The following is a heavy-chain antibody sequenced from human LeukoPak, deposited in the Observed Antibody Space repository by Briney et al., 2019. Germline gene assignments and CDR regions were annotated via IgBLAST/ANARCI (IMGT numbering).Heavy chain of an antibody. CDR1: GFTFNSYA. CDR2: ISGSGANT. V-gene: IGHV3-23*01. J-gene: IGHJ4*02. CDR3: ARREKAAVAGPPFFDY. D-gene: IGHD6-19*01. Sequence: GGSLRLSCATSGFTFNSYAMTGVRQAPGKGLEWVSAISGSGANTYFADSGKGRFTISRDNSKNTLYLQMNSLRAEDTALYYCARREKAAVAGPPFFDYWGQGTLVTVSS.